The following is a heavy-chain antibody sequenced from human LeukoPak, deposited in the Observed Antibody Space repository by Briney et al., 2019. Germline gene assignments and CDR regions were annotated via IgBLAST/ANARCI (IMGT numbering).Heavy chain of an antibody. J-gene: IGHJ5*02. Sequence: AASVKVSCKASGGTFSSYAISWVRQAPGQGLEWMGGIIPIFGTANYAQKFQGRVTITADESTSTAYMELSSLRSEDTAVYYCARARDSRLDPWGQGTLVTVSS. CDR1: GGTFSSYA. D-gene: IGHD3-22*01. CDR2: IIPIFGTA. CDR3: ARARDSRLDP. V-gene: IGHV1-69*13.